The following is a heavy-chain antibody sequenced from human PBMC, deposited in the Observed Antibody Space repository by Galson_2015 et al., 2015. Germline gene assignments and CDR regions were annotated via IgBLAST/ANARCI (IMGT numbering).Heavy chain of an antibody. J-gene: IGHJ4*02. CDR3: ARGVTMVRGVIIRPYYFDY. CDR2: IDWDDDK. V-gene: IGHV2-70*01. Sequence: PALVKPTQTLTLTCTFSGFSLSTSGMCVSWIRQPPGKALEWLALIDWDDDKYYSTSLKTRLTISKDTSKNQVVLTVTNMDPVDTATYYCARGVTMVRGVIIRPYYFDYWGQGTLVTVSS. CDR1: GFSLSTSGMC. D-gene: IGHD3-10*01.